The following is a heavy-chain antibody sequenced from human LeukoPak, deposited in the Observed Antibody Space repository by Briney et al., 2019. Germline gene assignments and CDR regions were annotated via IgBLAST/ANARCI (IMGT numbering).Heavy chain of an antibody. V-gene: IGHV3-30*18. D-gene: IGHD1-26*01. CDR3: AKDPAERRVGAYNFDY. CDR1: GFTFSSYG. CDR2: ISYDGSNK. J-gene: IGHJ4*02. Sequence: PGRSLRLSCAASGFTFSSYGMHWVRQAPGKGLEWVAVISYDGSNKYYADSVKGRFTISRDNSKNTLYLQMNSLRAEDTAVYYCAKDPAERRVGAYNFDYWGQGTLVTVSS.